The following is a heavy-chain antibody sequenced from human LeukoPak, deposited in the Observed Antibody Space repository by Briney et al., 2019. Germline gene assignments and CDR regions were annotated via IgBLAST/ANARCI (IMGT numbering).Heavy chain of an antibody. Sequence: ASVKVSCKASGYTFTGYYMHWVRQAPGQGLEWMGWIDPNSGGTNYAQKFQGRVTMTRDTSISTAYMELSRLRSDDTAVYYCARALWFGDQSYHYWGQGTLVTVSS. CDR2: IDPNSGGT. J-gene: IGHJ4*02. V-gene: IGHV1-2*02. CDR1: GYTFTGYY. CDR3: ARALWFGDQSYHY. D-gene: IGHD3-10*01.